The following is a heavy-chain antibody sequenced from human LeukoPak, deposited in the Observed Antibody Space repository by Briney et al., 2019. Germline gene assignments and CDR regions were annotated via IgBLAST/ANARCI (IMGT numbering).Heavy chain of an antibody. J-gene: IGHJ4*02. D-gene: IGHD3-22*01. Sequence: SETLSLTCTVSGGSISSSRYYWGWIRQPPGKGLEWIGSIYYSGSTYYHPSLKSRVTISVDTSKNQFSLKLSSVTAADTAVYYCAVVGSSGYYPYYFDYWGQGTLVTVSS. CDR2: IYYSGST. CDR3: AVVGSSGYYPYYFDY. V-gene: IGHV4-39*07. CDR1: GGSISSSRYY.